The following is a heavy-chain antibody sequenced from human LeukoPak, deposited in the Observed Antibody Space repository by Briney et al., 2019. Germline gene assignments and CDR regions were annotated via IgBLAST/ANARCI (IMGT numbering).Heavy chain of an antibody. D-gene: IGHD3-22*01. V-gene: IGHV1-2*02. CDR1: GYTFTSYY. CDR3: ARGMYYDSSGYRRG. CDR2: INPNSGGT. Sequence: ASVKVSCKXSGYTFTSYYMHWVRQAPGQGLEWMGWINPNSGGTNYAQKFQGRVTMTRDTSISTAYMELSRLRSDDTAVYYCARGMYYDSSGYRRGWGQGTLVTVSS. J-gene: IGHJ4*02.